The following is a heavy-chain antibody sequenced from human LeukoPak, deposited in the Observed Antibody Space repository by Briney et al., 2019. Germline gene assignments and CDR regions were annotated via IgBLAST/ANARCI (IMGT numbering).Heavy chain of an antibody. D-gene: IGHD7-27*01. Sequence: GGSLRLSCAASGFTFSKNAMSWVRQAPGKGLEWVSAFGGTDGRTYYADSVKGRFTMPRDNSKNTLYLEIRSLGADDTAVYYCAKDVLNWEFDYWGQGTLVTVSS. CDR2: FGGTDGRT. J-gene: IGHJ4*02. CDR1: GFTFSKNA. V-gene: IGHV3-23*01. CDR3: AKDVLNWEFDY.